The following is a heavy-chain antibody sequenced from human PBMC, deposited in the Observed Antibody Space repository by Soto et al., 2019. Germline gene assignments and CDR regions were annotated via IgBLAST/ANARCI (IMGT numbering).Heavy chain of an antibody. D-gene: IGHD2-2*01. CDR1: GFTFDDYA. J-gene: IGHJ5*02. Sequence: EVQLVESGGGLVQPGRSLRLSCAASGFTFDDYAMHWVRQAPGKGLEWVSGISWNSGSIGYADSLKGRFTISRDNAKNSLYLQMNSLRAEDTALYYCAKGPGPAAIPYNWFDPWGQGTLVTVSS. CDR3: AKGPGPAAIPYNWFDP. CDR2: ISWNSGSI. V-gene: IGHV3-9*01.